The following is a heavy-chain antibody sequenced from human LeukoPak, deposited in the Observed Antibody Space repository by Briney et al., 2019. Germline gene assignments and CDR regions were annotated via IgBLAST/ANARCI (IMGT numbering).Heavy chain of an antibody. V-gene: IGHV3-53*01. CDR3: ARGGSMVRGGL. Sequence: GGSLRLSCVVSGFTVSSDLMNWVRQAPGKGLEWVSAMNSGGDTYYADSVRGRFIISRDKSRNTLYLQMNSLRVDDTAVYYCARGGSMVRGGLWGQGTLVTVSS. CDR1: GFTVSSDL. D-gene: IGHD3-10*01. J-gene: IGHJ4*02. CDR2: MNSGGDT.